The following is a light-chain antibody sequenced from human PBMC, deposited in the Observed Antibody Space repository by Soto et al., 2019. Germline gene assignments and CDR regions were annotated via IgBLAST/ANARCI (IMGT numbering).Light chain of an antibody. J-gene: IGLJ3*02. CDR2: EDY. V-gene: IGLV2-14*02. CDR1: SSDVGIFNR. Sequence: QSALTQPASVSGSPGQSITISCNGISSDVGIFNRVSWYQHHPGKAPKLMIYEDYRRPSGVSNRFSGSRSGNTASLTISGLQAEDEADYYCCSYTSSSTWVFGGGTKLTVL. CDR3: CSYTSSSTWV.